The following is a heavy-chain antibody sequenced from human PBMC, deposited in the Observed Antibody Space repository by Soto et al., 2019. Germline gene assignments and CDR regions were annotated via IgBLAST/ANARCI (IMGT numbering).Heavy chain of an antibody. CDR1: GFTFSSYA. CDR2: ISYDGSNK. Sequence: GESLKISCAASGFTFSSYAMHWVRQAPGKGLEWVAVISYDGSNKYYADSVKGRFTISRDNSKNTLYLQMNSLRAEDTAVYYCARDSGGGDDSSGYYPHYPVHWGQGTLVTVSS. D-gene: IGHD3-22*01. V-gene: IGHV3-30-3*01. J-gene: IGHJ4*02. CDR3: ARDSGGGDDSSGYYPHYPVH.